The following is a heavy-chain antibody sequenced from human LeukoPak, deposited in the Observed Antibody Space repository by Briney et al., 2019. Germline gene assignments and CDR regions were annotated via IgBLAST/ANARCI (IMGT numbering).Heavy chain of an antibody. CDR3: ARDGLTGYWLTGHDAFDI. CDR2: FYHSGST. J-gene: IGHJ3*02. D-gene: IGHD3-9*01. CDR1: GGSLITSNW. V-gene: IGHV4-4*02. Sequence: SGTLSLTCAVPGGSLITSNWWAGVGQPPGRGRGWIGEFYHSGSTNYNASLKSRVTISGDKSKNPFSLKLSSVTAADTAVYYCARDGLTGYWLTGHDAFDIWGQGTMVTVSS.